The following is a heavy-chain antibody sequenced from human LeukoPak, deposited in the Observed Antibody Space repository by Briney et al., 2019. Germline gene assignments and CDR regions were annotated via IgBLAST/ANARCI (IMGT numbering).Heavy chain of an antibody. D-gene: IGHD2-15*01. Sequence: SETLSLTRTVSGGSISSYYWSWIRQPAGKGLEWIGRFCTSGNTNYNPSLKSRVTMSVDTSKNQFSLKLSSVTAADTAIYYCASDQGIVADYWGQGILVTVSS. CDR2: FCTSGNT. CDR3: ASDQGIVADY. CDR1: GGSISSYY. V-gene: IGHV4-4*07. J-gene: IGHJ4*02.